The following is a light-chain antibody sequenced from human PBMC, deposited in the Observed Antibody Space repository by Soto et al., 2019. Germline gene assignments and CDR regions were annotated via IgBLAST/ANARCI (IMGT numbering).Light chain of an antibody. J-gene: IGKJ5*01. CDR1: QFLSSY. CDR3: HQCNK. V-gene: IGKV3-11*01. Sequence: ELVLTQSPATLSLSPGERATLSCRASQFLSSYLAWYQQIPGQPPRLLIYDTSNRVTGIPARFSGSRSGTDFTLTISSLEPEDFAVYFCHQCNKFGQGTRLEIK. CDR2: DTS.